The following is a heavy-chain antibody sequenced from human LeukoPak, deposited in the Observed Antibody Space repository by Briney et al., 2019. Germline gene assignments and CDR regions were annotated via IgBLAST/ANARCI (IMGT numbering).Heavy chain of an antibody. V-gene: IGHV6-1*01. J-gene: IGHJ5*02. D-gene: IGHD2-2*01. CDR2: TYYRSTWYN. CDR1: GDSVSSNSVT. Sequence: SRTLSLTCAISGDSVSSNSVTWNWIRQSPSRGLEWLGRTYYRSTWYNDYAVSVRGRIAVNPDTSKNQFSLHLNSVTPEDTAVYYCARRLTQYDCFDPWGQGILVTVSS. CDR3: ARRLTQYDCFDP.